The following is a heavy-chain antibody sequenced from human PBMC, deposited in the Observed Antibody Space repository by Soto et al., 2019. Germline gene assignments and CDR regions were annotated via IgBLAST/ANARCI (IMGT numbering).Heavy chain of an antibody. CDR3: ARDLALAGNY. D-gene: IGHD6-19*01. V-gene: IGHV3-21*06. J-gene: IGHJ4*02. CDR1: GFIFSNYA. Sequence: GGSLRLSCAASGFIFSNYAMNWVRQAPGKGLEWVSSISISSSDRYYADSVRGRFTISRDNAKNALYLQMNSLRADDTAVYYCARDLALAGNYWGQGVLVTVSS. CDR2: ISISSSDR.